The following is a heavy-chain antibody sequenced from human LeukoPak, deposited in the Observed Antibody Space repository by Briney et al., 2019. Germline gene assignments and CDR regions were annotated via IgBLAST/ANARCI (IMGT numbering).Heavy chain of an antibody. CDR2: ISNSDGST. Sequence: GGSLRLSCAAYGFTFSSYAMSWVRQAPGKGLEWVSTISNSDGSTYYADSVKGRFSISRDNSENTLYLQMNSLRAEDTAVYYYAKATGFLLWGQGTLVTVSS. CDR1: GFTFSSYA. D-gene: IGHD1-14*01. J-gene: IGHJ4*02. V-gene: IGHV3-23*01. CDR3: AKATGFLL.